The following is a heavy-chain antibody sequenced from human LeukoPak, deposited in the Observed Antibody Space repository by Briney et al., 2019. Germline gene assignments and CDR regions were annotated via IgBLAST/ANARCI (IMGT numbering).Heavy chain of an antibody. J-gene: IGHJ4*02. CDR1: GGTFSSYT. Sequence: SVKLSCKASGGTFSSYTISWVRQAPGQGLEWMGRIIPILGIANYAQKFQGRVTITADKSTSTAYMELSSLRSEDTAVYYCASGFRDGYNYDYWGQGTLVTVSS. D-gene: IGHD5-24*01. CDR2: IIPILGIA. CDR3: ASGFRDGYNYDY. V-gene: IGHV1-69*02.